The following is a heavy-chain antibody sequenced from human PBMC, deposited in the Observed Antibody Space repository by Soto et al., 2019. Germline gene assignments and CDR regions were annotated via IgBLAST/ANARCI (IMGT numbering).Heavy chain of an antibody. D-gene: IGHD5-18*01. V-gene: IGHV3-23*01. CDR1: GFTLSSYS. CDR2: ISGSGGST. J-gene: IGHJ4*02. CDR3: AKDSGDITPMGPLY. Sequence: PGGSLRLPCGASGFTLSSYSLGLGRQAPGKGLEWVSAISGSGGSTYYADSVKGRFTISRDNSKNTLYLQMNSLRAEDTAVYYCAKDSGDITPMGPLYWGQGTLVTVSS.